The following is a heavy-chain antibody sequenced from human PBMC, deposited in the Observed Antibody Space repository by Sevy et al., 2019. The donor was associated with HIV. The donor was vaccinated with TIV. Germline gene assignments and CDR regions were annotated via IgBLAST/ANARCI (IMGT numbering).Heavy chain of an antibody. CDR3: ARGGSDAFDF. J-gene: IGHJ3*01. V-gene: IGHV3-13*01. Sequence: GWSLRLSCAASGFNLRTYDMHWVRQAPGKGLEWVSAIGTAGDTSYPASVKGRFTISRENARNSLHLQMNNLGVGDTAMYFCARGGSDAFDFWGRGAMVTVSS. CDR1: GFNLRTYD. D-gene: IGHD3-10*01. CDR2: IGTAGDT.